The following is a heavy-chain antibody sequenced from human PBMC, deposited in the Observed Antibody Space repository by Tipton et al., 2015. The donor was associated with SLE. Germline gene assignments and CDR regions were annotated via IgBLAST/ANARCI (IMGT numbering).Heavy chain of an antibody. V-gene: IGHV4-59*04. J-gene: IGHJ5*02. CDR3: ARLHGYSYGLNWFDP. CDR1: GDSFDSHC. Sequence: TLSLTCTVSGDSFDSHCRSWIRQPPGKGLEWIGSIYYTGTTTYYNSFLKSRVTMSVDTSKNQFSLRLTSVIAADTAVYYCARLHGYSYGLNWFDPWGQGTLVTVSS. D-gene: IGHD5-18*01. CDR2: IYYTGTTT.